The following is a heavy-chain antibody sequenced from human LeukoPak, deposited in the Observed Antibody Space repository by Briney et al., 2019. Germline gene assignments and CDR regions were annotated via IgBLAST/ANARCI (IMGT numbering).Heavy chain of an antibody. CDR1: GGSISSHY. Sequence: SETPSLTCNVSGGSISSHYWSWIRQPPGKGLEWIGYIYYSGSTNYNPSLKSRVTISVATSKNQFSLKLSSVTAADTAVYYCARGPSFSGYVNYWGQGTLVTVSS. CDR3: ARGPSFSGYVNY. D-gene: IGHD5-12*01. CDR2: IYYSGST. J-gene: IGHJ4*02. V-gene: IGHV4-59*11.